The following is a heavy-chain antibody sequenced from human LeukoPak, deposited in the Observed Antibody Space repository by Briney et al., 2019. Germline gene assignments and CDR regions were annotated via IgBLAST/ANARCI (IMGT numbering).Heavy chain of an antibody. CDR2: KSYDGSNK. J-gene: IGHJ4*02. V-gene: IGHV3-30*03. CDR3: ATSGYSSGWVLGY. Sequence: GRSLRLSCAASGFTFSSYGMHWVRQAPGKGLEWVAVKSYDGSNKYYADSVKGRFTISRDNSKNTLYLQMNSLRAEDTAVYYCATSGYSSGWVLGYWGQGTLVTVSS. D-gene: IGHD6-19*01. CDR1: GFTFSSYG.